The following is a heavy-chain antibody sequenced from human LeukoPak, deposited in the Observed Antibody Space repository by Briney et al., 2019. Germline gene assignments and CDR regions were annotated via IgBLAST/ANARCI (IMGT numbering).Heavy chain of an antibody. V-gene: IGHV3-23*01. J-gene: IGHJ4*02. CDR1: GAAFTKYG. CDR3: ATEGFYY. CDR2: ISRSGDIT. Sequence: HSGGSLRLSCAASGAAFTKYGKKWVRQAAGAGLEYISGISRSGDITHYADSVKGRFTISRDNVQNTLYLQMNSLRADDTALYYCATEGFYYWGPGTQVTVSS.